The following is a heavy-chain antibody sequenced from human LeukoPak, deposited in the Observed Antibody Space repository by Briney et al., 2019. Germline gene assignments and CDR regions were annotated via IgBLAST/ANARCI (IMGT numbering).Heavy chain of an antibody. Sequence: GRSLRLSCAASGFTFSSYGMHWVRQAPGKGLEGGAVISYDGSNKYYADSVKGRFTISRDNSKNTLYLQMNSLRAEDTAVYYCAKDPRYSSGQGYYWGQGTLVTVSS. V-gene: IGHV3-30*18. CDR1: GFTFSSYG. CDR3: AKDPRYSSGQGYY. J-gene: IGHJ4*02. D-gene: IGHD6-19*01. CDR2: ISYDGSNK.